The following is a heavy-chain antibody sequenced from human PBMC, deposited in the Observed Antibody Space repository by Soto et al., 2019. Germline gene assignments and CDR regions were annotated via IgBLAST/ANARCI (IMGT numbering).Heavy chain of an antibody. CDR2: ISYDGSNK. J-gene: IGHJ6*02. CDR1: GFTFSSYG. Sequence: GGSLRLSCAASGFTFSSYGMHWVRQAPGKGLEWVAVISYDGSNKYYADSVKGRFTISRDNSKNTLYLQMNSLRAEDTAVYYCAKDSRHSRGWYGPYYYYYYGMDVCGQGTTVTVSS. D-gene: IGHD6-19*01. V-gene: IGHV3-30*18. CDR3: AKDSRHSRGWYGPYYYYYYGMDV.